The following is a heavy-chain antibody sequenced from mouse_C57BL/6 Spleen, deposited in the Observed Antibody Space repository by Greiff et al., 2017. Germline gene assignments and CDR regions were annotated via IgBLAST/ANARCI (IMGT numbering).Heavy chain of an antibody. CDR3: ARDYSNCFDY. CDR2: ISSGSSTI. CDR1: GFTFSDYG. D-gene: IGHD2-5*01. Sequence: EVQVVESGGGLVKPGGSLKLSCAASGFTFSDYGMHWVRQAPEKGLEWVAYISSGSSTIYYADTVKGRFTISRDNAKNTLFLQMTSLRSEDTAMYYCARDYSNCFDYWGQGTTLTVSS. V-gene: IGHV5-17*01. J-gene: IGHJ2*01.